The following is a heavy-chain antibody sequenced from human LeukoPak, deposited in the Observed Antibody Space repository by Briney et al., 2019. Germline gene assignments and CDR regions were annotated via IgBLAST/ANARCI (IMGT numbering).Heavy chain of an antibody. J-gene: IGHJ3*02. CDR1: GGSISSYY. Sequence: SETLSHTCTVSGGSISSYYWSWIRQPPGKGLEWIGYIYTSGSTNYNPSLKSRVTISVDTSKNQFSLKLSSVTAADTAVYYCARRGYSYGQDAFDIWGQGTMVTVSS. D-gene: IGHD5-18*01. CDR3: ARRGYSYGQDAFDI. V-gene: IGHV4-4*09. CDR2: IYTSGST.